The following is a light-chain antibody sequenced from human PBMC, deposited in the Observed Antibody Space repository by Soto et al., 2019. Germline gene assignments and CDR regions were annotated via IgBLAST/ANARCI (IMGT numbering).Light chain of an antibody. Sequence: QSVLTQPASVSGSPGQSIPISCTGASSDVGGYNYVSWYQHHPGKAPKLMIFDVSNRPSGVSNRFSGSKSGNTASLTISGLQAEDEADYYCSPYTASSTYVFGTGTKVTVL. CDR3: SPYTASSTYV. J-gene: IGLJ1*01. CDR2: DVS. V-gene: IGLV2-14*03. CDR1: SSDVGGYNY.